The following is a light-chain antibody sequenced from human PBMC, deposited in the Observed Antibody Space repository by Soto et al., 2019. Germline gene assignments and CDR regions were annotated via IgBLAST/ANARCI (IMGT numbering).Light chain of an antibody. J-gene: IGLJ2*01. Sequence: QSALTQPASVSGSPGQSITTSCTGTSSDVGGYNYVSWYQQRPGKAPKLMIYEVSNRPSGVSNRFSGSKSGNTASLTISGLQAEDEADYYCSSYTSSSTLVVFGGGTKVTVL. CDR1: SSDVGGYNY. CDR2: EVS. V-gene: IGLV2-14*01. CDR3: SSYTSSSTLVV.